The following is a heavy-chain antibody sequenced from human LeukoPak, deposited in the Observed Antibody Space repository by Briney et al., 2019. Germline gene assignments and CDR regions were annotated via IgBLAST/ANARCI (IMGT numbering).Heavy chain of an antibody. D-gene: IGHD1-26*01. Sequence: PSETLSLTCAVYGGSFNGYYWSWIRQSPGKGLEWIGEGNHNGGTKYNPSLKSRVTISADSSKNQFSLKLSFVTAADSAVYHCAKNGQSGFPFDPWGQGTLVTVSS. J-gene: IGHJ5*02. CDR2: GNHNGGT. V-gene: IGHV4-34*01. CDR1: GGSFNGYY. CDR3: AKNGQSGFPFDP.